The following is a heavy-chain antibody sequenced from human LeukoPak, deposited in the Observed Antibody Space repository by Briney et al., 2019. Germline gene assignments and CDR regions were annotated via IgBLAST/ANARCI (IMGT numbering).Heavy chain of an antibody. CDR1: GFTFSRYS. CDR2: ISSSSSTV. Sequence: GGSLRLSCAASGFTFSRYSMNWVRQAPGKGLEWVSYISSSSSTVYYADSLKGRLTISRDNAKNSLYLQMNSLRDEDTAVYYCARAQTYYGSGSYLYWGQGTLVTVSS. D-gene: IGHD3-10*01. CDR3: ARAQTYYGSGSYLY. V-gene: IGHV3-48*02. J-gene: IGHJ4*02.